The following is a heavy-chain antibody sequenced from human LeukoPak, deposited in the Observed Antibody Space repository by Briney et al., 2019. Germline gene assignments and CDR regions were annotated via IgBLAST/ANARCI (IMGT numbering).Heavy chain of an antibody. Sequence: ASVKVSCKASGYTFTSYGISWVRQAPGQGLEWMGWISAYNGNTNYAQKLQGRVTMTTDTSTSTAYMELRSLRSDDTAVYYCARDIVVVVAATGGVRAFDIWGQGTMVTVSS. D-gene: IGHD2-15*01. V-gene: IGHV1-18*01. CDR2: ISAYNGNT. CDR3: ARDIVVVVAATGGVRAFDI. J-gene: IGHJ3*02. CDR1: GYTFTSYG.